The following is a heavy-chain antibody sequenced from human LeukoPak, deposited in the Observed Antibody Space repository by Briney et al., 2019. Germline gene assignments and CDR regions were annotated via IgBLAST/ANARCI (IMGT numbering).Heavy chain of an antibody. CDR1: GGSISSGSYY. D-gene: IGHD2-15*01. J-gene: IGHJ6*03. Sequence: PSQTLSLTCTVSGGSISSGSYYWSWIRQPAGKGLEWIGRIYTSGSTNYNPSLKSRVTISVDTSKNQFSLKLSSVTAADTAVYYCARDWGSGGSYMDVWGKGTTVTISS. V-gene: IGHV4-61*02. CDR3: ARDWGSGGSYMDV. CDR2: IYTSGST.